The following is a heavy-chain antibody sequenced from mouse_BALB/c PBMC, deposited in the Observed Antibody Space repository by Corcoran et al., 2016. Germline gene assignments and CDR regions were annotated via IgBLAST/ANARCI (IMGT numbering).Heavy chain of an antibody. CDR3: ARNAHWGYFDY. J-gene: IGHJ2*01. Sequence: EVKLLESGGGLVQPGGSLKLSCAASGFDFSRYWMSWVRQAPGKGLEWIGEIDPDSSSINYTPSLKVKFFISRDNAKNTLYLQMSKVRSEDTALYYCARNAHWGYFDYWGQGTTLTVSS. D-gene: IGHD4-1*01. CDR2: IDPDSSSI. V-gene: IGHV4-1*02. CDR1: GFDFSRYW.